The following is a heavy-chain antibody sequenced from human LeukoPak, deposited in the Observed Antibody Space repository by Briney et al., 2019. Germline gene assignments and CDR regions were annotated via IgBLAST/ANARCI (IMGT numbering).Heavy chain of an antibody. J-gene: IGHJ4*02. Sequence: SVKVSCKASGGTFISYAISWVRQAPGQGLEWMGGIIPIFGTANYAQKFQGRVTITADESTSTAYMELSSLRSEDTAVYYCARAPPDYYGSGSLDYWGQGTLVTVSS. CDR1: GGTFISYA. D-gene: IGHD3-10*01. CDR3: ARAPPDYYGSGSLDY. CDR2: IIPIFGTA. V-gene: IGHV1-69*13.